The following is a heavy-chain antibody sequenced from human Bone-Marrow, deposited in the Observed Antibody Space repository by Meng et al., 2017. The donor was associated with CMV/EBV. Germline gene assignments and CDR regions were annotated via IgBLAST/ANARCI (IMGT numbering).Heavy chain of an antibody. CDR1: GFTFSSYG. J-gene: IGHJ6*02. CDR3: ARVEYQLPYYYYYGMDV. V-gene: IGHV3-30*02. CDR2: IRYDGSNK. Sequence: GESLKISCAASGFTFSSYGMHWVRQAPGKGLEWVAFIRYDGSNKYYADSVKGRFTISRDNSKNTLYLQMNSLRAEDTAVYYCARVEYQLPYYYYYGMDVWGQGNTVTV. D-gene: IGHD2-2*01.